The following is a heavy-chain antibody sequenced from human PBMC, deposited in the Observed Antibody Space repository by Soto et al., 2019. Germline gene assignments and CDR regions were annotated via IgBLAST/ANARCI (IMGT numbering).Heavy chain of an antibody. J-gene: IGHJ2*01. Sequence: EVQLLESGGGLVQPGGSLRLSCDGSGFTFPNYGMTWVRQAPGQGLEWVSSVSGDGFTAYYADSVKGRFTISRDNSKNTVYVQMYSLRAEDTAVYYCAKEASVPSFGEFWFFDLWGRGTPVTVSS. CDR1: GFTFPNYG. D-gene: IGHD3-10*01. CDR3: AKEASVPSFGEFWFFDL. CDR2: VSGDGFTA. V-gene: IGHV3-23*01.